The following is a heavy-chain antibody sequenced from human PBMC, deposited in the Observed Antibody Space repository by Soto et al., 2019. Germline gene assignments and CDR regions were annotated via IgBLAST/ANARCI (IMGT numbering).Heavy chain of an antibody. Sequence: GGSLRLSCAGSGFTFSSSYMSWVRQAPGKGLEWVSSIGTGSTYIYYADSVQGRFTISRDKAQKSLYLQLTSLRAEDTAVYFCTRRSQPPPIWSGGSCYHRYYFDYWGQGTQVTVSS. CDR1: GFTFSSSY. V-gene: IGHV3-21*01. CDR3: TRRSQPPPIWSGGSCYHRYYFDY. D-gene: IGHD2-15*01. J-gene: IGHJ4*02. CDR2: IGTGSTYI.